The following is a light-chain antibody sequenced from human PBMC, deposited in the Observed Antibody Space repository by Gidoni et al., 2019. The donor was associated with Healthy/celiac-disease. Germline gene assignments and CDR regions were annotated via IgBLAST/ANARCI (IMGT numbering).Light chain of an antibody. J-gene: IGLJ3*02. Sequence: SYELTQPPSVSVSPGQTASITCSGDKLGAKYACWYQQKPGQSPVLVIYQDSKRPSGIPERFSGSNSGNTATLTISGTQAMDEADYYCQAWASGVFGGGTKLTVL. V-gene: IGLV3-1*01. CDR3: QAWASGV. CDR1: KLGAKY. CDR2: QDS.